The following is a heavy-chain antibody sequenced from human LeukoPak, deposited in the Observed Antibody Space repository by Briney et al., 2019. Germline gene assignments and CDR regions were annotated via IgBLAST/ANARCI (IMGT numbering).Heavy chain of an antibody. D-gene: IGHD6-13*01. CDR2: IYYSGST. Sequence: PSETLSLTCTVSGGSISSGSYYWSWIRQPAGKGLEWIGYIYYSGSTNYNPSLKSRVTISVDTSKNQFSLKLSSVTAADTAVYYCARGVGIAAAGTIRTRTILGMDIWGQGTTVTVSS. CDR3: ARGVGIAAAGTIRTRTILGMDI. V-gene: IGHV4-61*10. J-gene: IGHJ6*02. CDR1: GGSISSGSYY.